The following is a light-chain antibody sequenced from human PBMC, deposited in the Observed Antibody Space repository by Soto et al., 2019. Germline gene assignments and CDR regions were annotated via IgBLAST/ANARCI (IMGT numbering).Light chain of an antibody. CDR3: QQFNNWPPLT. CDR1: QFVSTN. Sequence: EVVMTQSPATLSVSPGERATLSCRASQFVSTNLAWYQQKPGQAPRLLIYSASTRATGIPARFSGSGSGTEFTLTISSLQSEDSAVYYCQQFNNWPPLTFGGGPKLEIK. J-gene: IGKJ4*01. V-gene: IGKV3-15*01. CDR2: SAS.